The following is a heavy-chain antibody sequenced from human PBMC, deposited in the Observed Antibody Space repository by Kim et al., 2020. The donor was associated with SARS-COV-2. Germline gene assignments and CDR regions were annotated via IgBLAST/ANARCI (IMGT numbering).Heavy chain of an antibody. CDR2: IIPIFGTA. CDR3: ARAGYSSGRWGDSGGDGGAG. Sequence: SVKVSCKASGGTFSSYAISWVRQAPGQGLEWMGGIIPIFGTANYAQKFQGRVTITADESTSTAYMELSSLRSEDTAVYYCARAGYSSGRWGDSGGDGGAGWGQGTLVTVSS. CDR1: GGTFSSYA. V-gene: IGHV1-69*13. D-gene: IGHD6-19*01. J-gene: IGHJ4*02.